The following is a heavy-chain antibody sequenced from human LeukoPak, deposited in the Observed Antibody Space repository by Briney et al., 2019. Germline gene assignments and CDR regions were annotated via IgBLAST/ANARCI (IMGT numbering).Heavy chain of an antibody. D-gene: IGHD1-14*01. Sequence: GRSLRLSCAASGFAFRNFDMHWVRQAPGKGLEWVAFIRSDGRNEYYADCVKGRFTMSRDNSKGTLYLQMNSLRAEDTAVYYCARITGKHFDYWGQGTLVTVSS. J-gene: IGHJ4*02. CDR1: GFAFRNFD. V-gene: IGHV3-33*08. CDR3: ARITGKHFDY. CDR2: IRSDGRNE.